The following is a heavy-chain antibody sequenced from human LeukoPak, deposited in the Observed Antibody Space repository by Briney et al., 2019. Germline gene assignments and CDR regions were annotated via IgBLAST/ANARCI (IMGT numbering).Heavy chain of an antibody. V-gene: IGHV3-53*05. Sequence: GGSLRLSCAASGFTVSSNYMSWVRQAPGKGLEWVSVIYSGGSTYYADSVKGRFTISRDNSKNTLYLQMNSLRAEDTAVYYCARDRWGGYYFDYWGQGTLVTVSS. CDR2: IYSGGST. D-gene: IGHD3-16*01. CDR3: ARDRWGGYYFDY. J-gene: IGHJ4*02. CDR1: GFTVSSNY.